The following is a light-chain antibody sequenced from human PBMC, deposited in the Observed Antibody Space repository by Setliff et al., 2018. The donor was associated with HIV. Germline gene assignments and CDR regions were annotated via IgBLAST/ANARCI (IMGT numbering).Light chain of an antibody. Sequence: QAVVTQEPSLTVSPGGTVTLTCASSTGAVTSGYYTNWLQQRPGQAPRSLIYDTSTKHSWTPARFSGSLLGVKAALTLSGVQPEDEAEYYCQLFYGGAYVFGPGTKVTVL. CDR3: QLFYGGAYV. CDR2: DTS. V-gene: IGLV7-43*01. CDR1: TGAVTSGYY. J-gene: IGLJ1*01.